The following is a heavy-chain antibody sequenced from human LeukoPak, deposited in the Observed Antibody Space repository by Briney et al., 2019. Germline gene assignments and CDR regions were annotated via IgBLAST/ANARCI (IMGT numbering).Heavy chain of an antibody. V-gene: IGHV4-61*01. J-gene: IGHJ3*02. D-gene: IGHD5-18*01. CDR1: GVSISSGNYY. CDR3: AGASAVQWIQLWLRSVDAFDI. Sequence: KPSETLSLTCTVSGVSISSGNYYWSWIRQHPGKGLEWIGYIYYSGSTNYNPSLKSRVTISVDTSKNQFSLKLSSVTAADTAVYYCAGASAVQWIQLWLRSVDAFDIWGQGTMVTVSS. CDR2: IYYSGST.